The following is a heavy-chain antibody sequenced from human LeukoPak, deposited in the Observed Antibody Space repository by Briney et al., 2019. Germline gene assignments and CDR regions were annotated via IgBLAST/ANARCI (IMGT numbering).Heavy chain of an antibody. J-gene: IGHJ6*02. CDR2: ISSSSSTI. CDR1: GFTFSSYS. Sequence: GGSLRLSCAASGFTFSSYSMNWVRQAPGKGLEWVSYISSSSSTIYYADSVKGRFTISRDNAKNSLYLQMNSLRAEDTAVYYCARDRLAAAGTYGMDVWGQGTTVTVSS. D-gene: IGHD6-13*01. CDR3: ARDRLAAAGTYGMDV. V-gene: IGHV3-48*01.